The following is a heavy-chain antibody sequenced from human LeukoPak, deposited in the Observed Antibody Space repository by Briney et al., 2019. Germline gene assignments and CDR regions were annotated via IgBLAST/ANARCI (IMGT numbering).Heavy chain of an antibody. CDR3: AGGYTYYYMDV. V-gene: IGHV4-39*01. CDR1: GGAISSSSYY. CDR2: IYYSGST. Sequence: SETLSLTCTVSGGAISSSSYYWGWIRQPPGKGLEWIGSIYYSGSTYYNPSLKSRVTISVDTSKNQFSLKLSSVAAADTAEYYCAGGYTYYYMDVWGKGTTVTVSS. D-gene: IGHD6-13*01. J-gene: IGHJ6*03.